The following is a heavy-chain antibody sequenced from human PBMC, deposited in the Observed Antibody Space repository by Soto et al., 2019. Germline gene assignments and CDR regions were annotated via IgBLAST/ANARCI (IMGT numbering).Heavy chain of an antibody. D-gene: IGHD6-25*01. CDR2: IVCVSGER. Sequence: SVKVSCKASGVTFTTYAYHWVRPAPGRVLEFVGGIVCVSGERRYAQHFRDRVTITADKSTGTTYLDLSSLTSEDTAVYYCTILPQSGTYFKYDFWGQGTVVTVSS. V-gene: IGHV1-69*06. CDR1: GVTFTTYA. J-gene: IGHJ4*02. CDR3: TILPQSGTYFKYDF.